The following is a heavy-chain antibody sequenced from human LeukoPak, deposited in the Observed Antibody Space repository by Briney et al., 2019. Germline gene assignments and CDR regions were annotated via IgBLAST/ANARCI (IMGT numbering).Heavy chain of an antibody. Sequence: DPSQTLSLTCAVSGGSISSGGYSWSWIRQPPGKGLEWIGYIYHSGSTYYNPSLKSRVTISVDRSKNRFSLKLSSVTAADTAVYYCARAPLLWFGELLSYFDYWGQGTLVTVSS. J-gene: IGHJ4*02. CDR1: GGSISSGGYS. D-gene: IGHD3-10*01. CDR3: ARAPLLWFGELLSYFDY. CDR2: IYHSGST. V-gene: IGHV4-30-2*01.